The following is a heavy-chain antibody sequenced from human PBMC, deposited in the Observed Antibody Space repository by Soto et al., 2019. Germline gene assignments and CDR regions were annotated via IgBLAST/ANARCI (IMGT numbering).Heavy chain of an antibody. J-gene: IGHJ4*02. CDR2: INHRGRT. CDR3: ARAGDSSGYSDY. Sequence: SETLSLTCAVYGGSFSGYYWSWIRQPPGKGLEWIGEINHRGRTNYNPSLKSRVTISVDRSKNQISLKLSSVTAADTAVYYCARAGDSSGYSDYWGQGTLVTVSS. V-gene: IGHV4-34*01. D-gene: IGHD3-22*01. CDR1: GGSFSGYY.